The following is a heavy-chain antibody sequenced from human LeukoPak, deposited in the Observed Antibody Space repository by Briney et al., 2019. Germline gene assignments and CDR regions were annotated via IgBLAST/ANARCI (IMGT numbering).Heavy chain of an antibody. CDR1: GFTFINYG. CDR2: IWYDGSYK. J-gene: IGHJ4*02. V-gene: IGHV3-33*06. Sequence: PAGSLRLSCAASGFTFINYGMHWVRQAPGKGLDWVAVIWYDGSYKYYADSVKGRFTISRDNSKNTLYLKMNSLRAEDTAIYYCAKVVQYTASTGTGLDYWGQGTLVTVSS. D-gene: IGHD6-13*01. CDR3: AKVVQYTASTGTGLDY.